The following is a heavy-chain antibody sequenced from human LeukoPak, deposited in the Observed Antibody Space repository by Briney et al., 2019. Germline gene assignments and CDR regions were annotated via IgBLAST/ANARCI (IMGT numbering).Heavy chain of an antibody. CDR1: GFTVSSNY. V-gene: IGHV3-53*01. Sequence: PGGSLRLSCAASGFTVSSNYMSWVRQAPGKGLEWVSVIYSGGSTYYADSVKGRFTISRDNSKNTLYLQMNSLRAEDTAVYYCAREGYYYDSSGYYGGLPIDYWGQGTLVTVSS. CDR2: IYSGGST. J-gene: IGHJ4*02. CDR3: AREGYYYDSSGYYGGLPIDY. D-gene: IGHD3-22*01.